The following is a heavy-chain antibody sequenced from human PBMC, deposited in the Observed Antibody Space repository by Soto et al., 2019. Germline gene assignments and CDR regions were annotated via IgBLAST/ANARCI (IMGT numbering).Heavy chain of an antibody. Sequence: PGGSLRLSCGASGFTFSSYAISWVRQAPGKGLEWVSTISGSGGSTYYADSVKGRFTISRDNSKNTLYLQMNSLRAEDTALYYCAKDASSGITSFDLWDRGTLVTVSS. CDR1: GFTFSSYA. V-gene: IGHV3-23*01. D-gene: IGHD3-3*01. CDR2: ISGSGGST. CDR3: AKDASSGITSFDL. J-gene: IGHJ2*01.